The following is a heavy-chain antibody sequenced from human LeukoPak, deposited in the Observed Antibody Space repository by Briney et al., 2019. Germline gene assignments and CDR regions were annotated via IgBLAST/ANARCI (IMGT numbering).Heavy chain of an antibody. Sequence: GGSLRLSCAASGFTFSSYWMTWVRQAPGKGLEWVSGIIPSGHTTYYADSVRGRFTISRDNSRNTVYLQMNSLRAEDTAVYYCAKDDRWLQFCCWGQGTLVTVSA. D-gene: IGHD5-24*01. CDR1: GFTFSSYW. CDR3: AKDDRWLQFCC. J-gene: IGHJ4*02. V-gene: IGHV3-23*01. CDR2: IIPSGHTT.